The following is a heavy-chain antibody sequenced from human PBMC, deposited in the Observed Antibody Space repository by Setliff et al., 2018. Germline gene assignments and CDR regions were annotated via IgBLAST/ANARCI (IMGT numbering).Heavy chain of an antibody. CDR2: ISGSGGNT. J-gene: IGHJ6*03. CDR1: SGSFSGYY. V-gene: IGHV3-23*01. D-gene: IGHD6-13*01. CDR3: AKDRSWFGAAAGTNYYYYMDV. Sequence: ETLSLTCAVYSGSFSGYYWSWIRQPPGKGLEWVSAISGSGGNTYYADSVKGRFTISRDNSKNTVHLQMNSLRGEDTAVYYCAKDRSWFGAAAGTNYYYYMDVWGKGTTVTVSS.